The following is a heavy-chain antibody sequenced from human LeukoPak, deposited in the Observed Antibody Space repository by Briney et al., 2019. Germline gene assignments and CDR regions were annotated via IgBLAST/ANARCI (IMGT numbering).Heavy chain of an antibody. Sequence: GGSLRLSCAASGFTFSSYAMSWVRQAAGKGLEWVSAISGSGGSTYYADSVKGRFTISRDNSKNTLYLQMNSLRAEDTAVYYCASHYYYDRWESDYWGQGTLVTVSS. J-gene: IGHJ4*02. CDR1: GFTFSSYA. D-gene: IGHD3-22*01. V-gene: IGHV3-23*01. CDR3: ASHYYYDRWESDY. CDR2: ISGSGGST.